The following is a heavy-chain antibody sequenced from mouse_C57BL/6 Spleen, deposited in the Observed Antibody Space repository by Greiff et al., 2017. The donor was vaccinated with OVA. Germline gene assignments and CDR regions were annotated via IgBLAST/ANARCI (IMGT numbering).Heavy chain of an antibody. CDR3: ARLDGNYCDY. CDR2: IYPRSGNT. Sequence: QVHVKQSGAELARPGASVKLSCKASGYTFTSYGLSWVKQRTGQGLEWIGEIYPRSGNTYYNEKFKGKATLTADKSSSTAYMELRSLTSEDSAVDFCARLDGNYCDYWGQGTTLTVSS. J-gene: IGHJ2*01. V-gene: IGHV1-81*01. CDR1: GYTFTSYG.